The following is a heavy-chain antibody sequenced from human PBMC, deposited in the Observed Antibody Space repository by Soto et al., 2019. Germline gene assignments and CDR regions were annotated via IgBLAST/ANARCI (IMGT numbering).Heavy chain of an antibody. CDR3: AREVKIAARPGYFDS. Sequence: PGGSLRLSCAASGFIFSDYWMSWVRQAPGKGLEWVANIKQDGSEKYNVDSVKGRFTISRDNAKNSLYLQMISLRAEDTAVYYCAREVKIAARPGYFDSWGQGILVTVSS. D-gene: IGHD6-6*01. CDR1: GFIFSDYW. V-gene: IGHV3-7*03. CDR2: IKQDGSEK. J-gene: IGHJ4*02.